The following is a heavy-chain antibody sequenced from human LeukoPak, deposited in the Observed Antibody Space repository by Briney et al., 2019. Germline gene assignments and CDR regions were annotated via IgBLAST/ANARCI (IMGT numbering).Heavy chain of an antibody. J-gene: IGHJ5*02. V-gene: IGHV3-30*03. Sequence: TGGSLRLSCAASGFTFSSYGMHWVRQAPGKGLEWVAVISYDGSNKYYADSVKGRFTISRDNSKNTLYLQMNSLRAKDTAVYYCARPGFDPWGQGTLVTVSS. CDR1: GFTFSSYG. CDR3: ARPGFDP. CDR2: ISYDGSNK.